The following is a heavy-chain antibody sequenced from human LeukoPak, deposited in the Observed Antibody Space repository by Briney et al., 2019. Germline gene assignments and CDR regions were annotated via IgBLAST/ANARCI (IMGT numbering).Heavy chain of an antibody. V-gene: IGHV5-51*01. D-gene: IGHD2-2*02. CDR2: IYPGDSDT. CDR3: ATLYCSSTSCYNDAFDI. J-gene: IGHJ3*02. Sequence: GESLKISCKGSGYSFTSYWIGRARQMPGKGLEWMGIIYPGDSDTRYSPSFQGQATISADKSISTAYLQWSSLKASDTAMYYCATLYCSSTSCYNDAFDIWGQGTMVTVSS. CDR1: GYSFTSYW.